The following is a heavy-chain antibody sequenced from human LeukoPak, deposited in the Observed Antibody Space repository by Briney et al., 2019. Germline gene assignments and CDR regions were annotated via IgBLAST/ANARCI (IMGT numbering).Heavy chain of an antibody. V-gene: IGHV3-30-3*01. CDR2: ISYDGSNK. Sequence: TGGSLRLSCAASGFTFSSYAMSWVRQAPGKGLEWVAVISYDGSNKYYADSVKGRFTISRDNSKNTLYLQMNSLRAEDTAVYYCAKGDPIDYWGQGTLVTVSS. J-gene: IGHJ4*02. CDR1: GFTFSSYA. CDR3: AKGDPIDY.